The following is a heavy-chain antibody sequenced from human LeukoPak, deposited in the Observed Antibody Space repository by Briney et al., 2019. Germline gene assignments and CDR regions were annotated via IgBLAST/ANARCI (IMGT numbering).Heavy chain of an antibody. V-gene: IGHV4-30-4*01. J-gene: IGHJ5*02. CDR3: ARDFYGSWTYYWSP. CDR1: GGSITSSDYY. D-gene: IGHD3-10*01. Sequence: SETLSLTCTVSGGSITSSDYYWSWIRQSPGKGLEWIGYIYYSGTTSYNPSLKSRVTISVDTSMNQFSLRLTSVTAADTAVYYCARDFYGSWTYYWSPWGQGTLVTVSS. CDR2: IYYSGTT.